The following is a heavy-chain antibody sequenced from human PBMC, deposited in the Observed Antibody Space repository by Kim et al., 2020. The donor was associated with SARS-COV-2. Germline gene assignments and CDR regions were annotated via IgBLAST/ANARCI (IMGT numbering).Heavy chain of an antibody. CDR2: ISYDGSNK. Sequence: GGSLRLSCAASGFTFSSYGMHWVRQAPGNGLEWVAVISYDGSNKYYVDSVKGRFTISRDNSKNTLYLQMNSLRAEDTAVYYCARDKSRSKATCSSTSCYYYYYGMDVWGQGTTVTVSS. J-gene: IGHJ6*02. V-gene: IGHV3-33*05. CDR1: GFTFSSYG. D-gene: IGHD2-2*01. CDR3: ARDKSRSKATCSSTSCYYYYYGMDV.